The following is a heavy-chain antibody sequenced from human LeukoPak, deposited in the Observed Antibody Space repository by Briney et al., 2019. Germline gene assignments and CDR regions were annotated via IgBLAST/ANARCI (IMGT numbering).Heavy chain of an antibody. CDR1: GFTFINYA. D-gene: IGHD2-2*01. V-gene: IGHV3-23*01. CDR2: ISSGGGRT. J-gene: IGHJ4*02. Sequence: QPGGSLRLSCAASGFTFINYAMSWVRQAPGKGLEWVSAISSGGGRTYYADSVKGRFTISRDSSKNTLYLQMNSLRAEDTAVYYCTKDSDCTSTSCFFDFWGQGILVTVSS. CDR3: TKDSDCTSTSCFFDF.